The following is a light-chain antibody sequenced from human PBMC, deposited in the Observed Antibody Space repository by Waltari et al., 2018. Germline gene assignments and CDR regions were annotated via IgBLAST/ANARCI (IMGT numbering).Light chain of an antibody. CDR1: QRINNW. CDR3: QQYTGYSYT. J-gene: IGKJ2*01. V-gene: IGKV1-5*03. Sequence: IQMTQSPSTLSASVGDRVSITCRASQRINNWLAWYQQKSGKAPKLLLYKASSLESGVPSRFSGSGYGTEFTLTISSLQPDDFATYYCQQYTGYSYTFGQGTKLEIK. CDR2: KAS.